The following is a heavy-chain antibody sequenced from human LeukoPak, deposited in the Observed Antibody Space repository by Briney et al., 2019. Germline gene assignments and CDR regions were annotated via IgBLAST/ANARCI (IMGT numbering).Heavy chain of an antibody. CDR1: GGTFSSYA. J-gene: IGHJ2*01. D-gene: IGHD1-7*01. CDR3: ARERELAAVLDL. Sequence: ASVKVSCKASGGTFSSYAISWVRQAPGQGLEWMGIINPSGGSTSNAQKFQGRVTMTRDTSTSTAYMELSRLRSDDTAVYYCARERELAAVLDLWGRGTLVTVSS. CDR2: INPSGGST. V-gene: IGHV1-46*01.